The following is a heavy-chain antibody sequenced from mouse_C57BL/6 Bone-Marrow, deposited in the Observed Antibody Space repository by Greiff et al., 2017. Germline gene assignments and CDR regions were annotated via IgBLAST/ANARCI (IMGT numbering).Heavy chain of an antibody. CDR1: GFTFSDYG. CDR3: ARADYYDYDGYAMDY. CDR2: ISNLAYSI. J-gene: IGHJ4*01. V-gene: IGHV5-15*04. D-gene: IGHD2-4*01. Sequence: EVMLVESGGGLVQPGGSLKLSCAASGFTFSDYGMAWVRQAPRKGPEWVAFISNLAYSIYYADTVTGRFTISRENAKNTLYLEMSSLRSEDTAMYYCARADYYDYDGYAMDYWGQGTSVTVSS.